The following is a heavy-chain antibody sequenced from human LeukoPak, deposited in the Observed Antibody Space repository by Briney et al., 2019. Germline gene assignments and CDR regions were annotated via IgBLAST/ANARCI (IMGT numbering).Heavy chain of an antibody. CDR3: AKDFVYYYDSSGYSYDY. D-gene: IGHD3-22*01. CDR1: GFTFSSYS. V-gene: IGHV3-21*04. J-gene: IGHJ4*02. Sequence: GGSLRLSCAASGFTFSSYSMNWVRQAPGKGLEWVSSISSRSSYIYYGDSVKGRFTISRDNAKNSLYLQMNSLRAEDTAVYYCAKDFVYYYDSSGYSYDYWGQGTLVTVSS. CDR2: ISSRSSYI.